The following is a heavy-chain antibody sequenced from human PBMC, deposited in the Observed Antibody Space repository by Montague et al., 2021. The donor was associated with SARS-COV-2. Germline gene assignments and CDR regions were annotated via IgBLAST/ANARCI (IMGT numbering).Heavy chain of an antibody. D-gene: IGHD3-3*01. J-gene: IGHJ5*02. CDR2: IYYSGST. V-gene: IGHV4-39*01. CDR3: ASQTLGITIFGVVNGRWFDP. Sequence: SETLSLTCTVSGGSISSSSYYWGWIRQPPGKGLEWIGGIYYSGSTYYNPSLKSRVTISVDTSKNQFSLKLSSVTAADTAVYYCASQTLGITIFGVVNGRWFDPWGQGTLVTVSS. CDR1: GGSISSSSYY.